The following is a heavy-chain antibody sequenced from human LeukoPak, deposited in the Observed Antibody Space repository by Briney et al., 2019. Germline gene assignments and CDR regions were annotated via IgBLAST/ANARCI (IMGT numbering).Heavy chain of an antibody. Sequence: ASVKVSCKVSGHTLTELFIHWVRQAPGKGLEWMGGFDPEDGETIYEQKFQGRVIMTEDTSTDTAYMELSSLRSEDTGVYYCAYSGYDRHYYYYYMDVWGKGTTVTVSS. CDR3: AYSGYDRHYYYYYMDV. CDR2: FDPEDGET. D-gene: IGHD5-12*01. V-gene: IGHV1-24*01. CDR1: GHTLTELF. J-gene: IGHJ6*03.